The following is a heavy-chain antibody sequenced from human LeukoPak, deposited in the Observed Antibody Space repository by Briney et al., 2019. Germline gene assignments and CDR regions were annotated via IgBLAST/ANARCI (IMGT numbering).Heavy chain of an antibody. CDR1: GFTFSHSG. J-gene: IGHJ6*03. CDR2: VWFDESHQ. CDR3: AKVMPPGRIRFYSYYMDV. Sequence: GGSLRLSCAASGFTFSHSGMNWVRQAPGKGPEWVAAVWFDESHQSYADSVKGRFTISRDKSKNTLSLQMNGLRVEDTAVYYCAKVMPPGRIRFYSYYMDVWGKGTTATVS. D-gene: IGHD2-15*01. V-gene: IGHV3-30*02.